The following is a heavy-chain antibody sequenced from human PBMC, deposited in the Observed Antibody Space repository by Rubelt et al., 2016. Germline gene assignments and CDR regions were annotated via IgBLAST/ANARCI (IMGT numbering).Heavy chain of an antibody. V-gene: IGHV4-61*01. CDR3: AKMVSTSWKYYFDY. J-gene: IGHJ4*02. CDR1: GNHY. Sequence: GNHYWTWVRQPPGKGLEWIGYIYYSGSSGTTNYNPSLKSRVSMAIDTSKNQFSLDLSSVTAADTAVYSCAKMVSTSWKYYFDYWGQGTLVTVSS. D-gene: IGHD6-13*01. CDR2: IYYSGSSGTT.